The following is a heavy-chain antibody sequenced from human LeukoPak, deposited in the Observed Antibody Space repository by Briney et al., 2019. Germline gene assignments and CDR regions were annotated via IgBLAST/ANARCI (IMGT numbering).Heavy chain of an antibody. CDR2: INHNSGGT. CDR1: GYTFTGYY. J-gene: IGHJ5*02. V-gene: IGHV1-2*02. CDR3: ARGKTDYDILTGYGKWFDP. Sequence: ASVKVSCKASGYTFTGYYMHWVRQAPGQGLEWMGWINHNSGGTNYAQKFQGRVTMTRDTSISTAYMELSRLRSDDTAVYYCARGKTDYDILTGYGKWFDPWGKGTLVTVSS. D-gene: IGHD3-9*01.